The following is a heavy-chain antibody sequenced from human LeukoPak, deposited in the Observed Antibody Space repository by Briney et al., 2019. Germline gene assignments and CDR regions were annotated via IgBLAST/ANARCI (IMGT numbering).Heavy chain of an antibody. CDR3: VRTIGTTVFDY. V-gene: IGHV3-74*01. D-gene: IGHD1-1*01. CDR1: GFTFSRNW. CDR2: INGDGSST. J-gene: IGHJ4*02. Sequence: GGSPRLSCAASGFTFSRNWMHWVRQAPGKGLVWVSRINGDGSSTNYADSVKGRFTISRDNAKNTLSLQMNSLRAEDTAVYYCVRTIGTTVFDYWGQGNLVTVSS.